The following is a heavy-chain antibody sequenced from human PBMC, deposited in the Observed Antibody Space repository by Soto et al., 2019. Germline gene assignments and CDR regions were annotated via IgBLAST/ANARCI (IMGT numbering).Heavy chain of an antibody. V-gene: IGHV4-39*01. CDR2: IYYSGST. CDR1: GGSISSSIYY. Sequence: SETLSLTCTVSGGSISSSIYYWGWIRQPPGKGLEWIGSIYYSGSTYYNPSLKSRVTISVDTSKNQFSLKLSSVTAADTAVYYCARPRLWFGDLDPWGQRTLVTVSS. J-gene: IGHJ5*02. D-gene: IGHD3-10*01. CDR3: ARPRLWFGDLDP.